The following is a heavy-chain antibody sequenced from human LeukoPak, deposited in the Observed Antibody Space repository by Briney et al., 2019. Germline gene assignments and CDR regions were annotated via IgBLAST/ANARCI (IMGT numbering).Heavy chain of an antibody. V-gene: IGHV3-7*04. CDR2: IERDGSEE. CDR3: ARGASARQDF. Sequence: GGSLRLSCAASGFTFSSHWMSWVRQAPGKGLEWVANIERDGSEENYVESVKGRFTISRDNAKNTLYLQMNSLRAEDTAVYYCARGASARQDFWGQGTLVTVSS. J-gene: IGHJ4*02. CDR1: GFTFSSHW. D-gene: IGHD2-2*01.